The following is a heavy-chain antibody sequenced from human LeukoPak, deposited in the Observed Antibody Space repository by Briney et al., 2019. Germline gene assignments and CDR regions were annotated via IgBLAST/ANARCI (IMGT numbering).Heavy chain of an antibody. CDR2: IISISGGGPS. Sequence: GGPLRLSCAASGFTFSNVWLSWVRQLPGKGLEWVGRIISISGGGPSDYPAPVKGRFTISRDDSKNTVYLQMNSLKTEDTAVYYCTTHRGEWVLDSWGQGTLVSVSS. J-gene: IGHJ4*02. CDR3: TTHRGEWVLDS. D-gene: IGHD3-16*01. CDR1: GFTFSNVW. V-gene: IGHV3-15*01.